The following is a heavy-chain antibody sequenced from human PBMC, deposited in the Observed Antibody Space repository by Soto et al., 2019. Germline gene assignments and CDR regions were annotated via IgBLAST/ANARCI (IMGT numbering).Heavy chain of an antibody. CDR3: ARGILTGYQYYYYGMDV. Sequence: QVQLVQSGAEVKKPGSSVKVSCKASGGTFSSYAISWVRQAPGQGLEWMGGIIPIFGTANYAQKFQGRVTITADESTSTAYMELSGLRSEDTAVYYCARGILTGYQYYYYGMDVWGQGTTVTVSS. V-gene: IGHV1-69*01. CDR1: GGTFSSYA. J-gene: IGHJ6*02. D-gene: IGHD3-9*01. CDR2: IIPIFGTA.